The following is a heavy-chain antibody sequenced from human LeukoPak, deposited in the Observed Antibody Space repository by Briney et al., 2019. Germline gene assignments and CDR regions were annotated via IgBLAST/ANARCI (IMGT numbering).Heavy chain of an antibody. J-gene: IGHJ6*03. Sequence: ASVKVSCKASGYTFTGYYMHWVRQAPGQGLEWMGWINPNSGGTNYAQKFQGRVTMTTDTSTSTAYMELRSLRSDDTAVYYCARDELRYFDWLPQNYYYYYMDVWGKGTTVTVSS. CDR1: GYTFTGYY. D-gene: IGHD3-9*01. V-gene: IGHV1-2*02. CDR3: ARDELRYFDWLPQNYYYYYMDV. CDR2: INPNSGGT.